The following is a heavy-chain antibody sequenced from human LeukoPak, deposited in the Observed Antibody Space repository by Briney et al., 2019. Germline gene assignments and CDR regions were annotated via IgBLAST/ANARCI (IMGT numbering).Heavy chain of an antibody. J-gene: IGHJ6*03. CDR1: GGSIRGYY. D-gene: IGHD3-10*01. V-gene: IGHV4-59*01. CDR2: IYYSGIT. CDR3: ARVYDSGSQAYFYYMDV. Sequence: PSETLSLTCTVSGGSIRGYYWSWIRQPPGKGLEYIGYIYYSGITNYNPSLKSRVTMSVDTSKNQFSLKVNSVTAADTAVYYCARVYDSGSQAYFYYMDVWGKGTTVTISS.